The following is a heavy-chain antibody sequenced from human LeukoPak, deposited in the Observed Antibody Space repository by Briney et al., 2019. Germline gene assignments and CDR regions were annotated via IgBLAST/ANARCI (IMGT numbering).Heavy chain of an antibody. CDR2: IYTSGST. CDR3: ARMMVIATRGRFYYYYYMDV. D-gene: IGHD2-21*01. CDR1: GGSISSYY. J-gene: IGHJ6*03. Sequence: SETLSLTCTVSGGSISSYYWSWIRQPAGKGLEWIGRIYTSGSTNYNPSLESRVTMSVDTSKNQFSLKLSSVTAADTAVYYCARMMVIATRGRFYYYYYMDVWGKGTTVTVSS. V-gene: IGHV4-4*07.